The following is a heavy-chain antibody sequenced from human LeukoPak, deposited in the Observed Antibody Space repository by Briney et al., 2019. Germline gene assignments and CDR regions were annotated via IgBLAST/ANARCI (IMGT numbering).Heavy chain of an antibody. V-gene: IGHV3-23*01. CDR3: AKDPEMATITFTFDY. Sequence: GGSLRLSCAASGFTFSNYVMGWVRQDPGKGLQWVSIINGSGSFTSYADSVKGRFTISRDNSKNTLYLQMNSLRAEDTAVYYCAKDPEMATITFTFDYWGQGTLVTVSS. CDR2: INGSGSFT. J-gene: IGHJ4*02. D-gene: IGHD5-24*01. CDR1: GFTFSNYV.